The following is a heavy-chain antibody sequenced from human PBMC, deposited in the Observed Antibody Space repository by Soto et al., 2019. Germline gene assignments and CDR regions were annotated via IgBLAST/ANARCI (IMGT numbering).Heavy chain of an antibody. CDR1: GGTFSSYT. D-gene: IGHD4-17*01. J-gene: IGHJ4*02. Sequence: QVQLVQSGAEVKKPGSSVKVSCKASGGTFSSYTISWVRQAPGQGLEWMGRIIPILGIANYAQKFQGRVTITADKSTSTAYMELSSLRSDDTAVYYCAREGYGGNSRRADYWGQGTLVTVSS. CDR3: AREGYGGNSRRADY. CDR2: IIPILGIA. V-gene: IGHV1-69*08.